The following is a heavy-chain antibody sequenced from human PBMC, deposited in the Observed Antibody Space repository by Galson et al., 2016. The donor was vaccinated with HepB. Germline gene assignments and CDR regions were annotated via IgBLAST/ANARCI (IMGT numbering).Heavy chain of an antibody. CDR2: IYIGGIT. CDR3: AKVARRDYALPYFDY. CDR1: GFIVNNNY. V-gene: IGHV3-53*01. J-gene: IGHJ4*02. Sequence: SLRLSCAASGFIVNNNYMRWVRQPPGKGLDWVSVIYIGGITYSEDSVKGRFTISRDTSKNTLYLQMNSLRAEDTAVDYCAKVARRDYALPYFDYWGQGTLVPVSS. D-gene: IGHD4/OR15-4a*01.